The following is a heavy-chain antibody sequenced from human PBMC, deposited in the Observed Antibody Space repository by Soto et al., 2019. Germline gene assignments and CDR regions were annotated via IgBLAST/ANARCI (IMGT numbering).Heavy chain of an antibody. CDR2: IIPILGIA. CDR1: GGTFSSYT. CDR3: ERFRGSYGMDD. Sequence: QVQLVQSGAEVKKPGSSVKVSCKASGGTFSSYTISWLRQAPGQGFEWMGRIIPILGIANYAQKFQGRVTITEDKSTSTDYMELSSLRSEDTAVYYCERFRGSYGMDDWGQGTTVTVSS. J-gene: IGHJ6*02. D-gene: IGHD3-10*01. V-gene: IGHV1-69*02.